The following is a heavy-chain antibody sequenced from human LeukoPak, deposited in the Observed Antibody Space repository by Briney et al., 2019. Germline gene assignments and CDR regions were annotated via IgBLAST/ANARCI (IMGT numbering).Heavy chain of an antibody. D-gene: IGHD6-19*01. V-gene: IGHV3-66*01. J-gene: IGHJ6*02. Sequence: GGSLRLSCAASGFTVSSNYMSWVRQAPGKGLEWVSVIYSGGSTYYADSVKGRFTISRDNSKNTLYLQMNSLRAEDTVVYYCAREKVIAVAGKNYYYGMDVWGQGTTVTVSS. CDR3: AREKVIAVAGKNYYYGMDV. CDR2: IYSGGST. CDR1: GFTVSSNY.